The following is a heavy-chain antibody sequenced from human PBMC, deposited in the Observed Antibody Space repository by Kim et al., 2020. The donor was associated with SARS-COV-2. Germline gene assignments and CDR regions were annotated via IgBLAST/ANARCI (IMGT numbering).Heavy chain of an antibody. V-gene: IGHV3-7*04. CDR3: SWGPTGTRWFYYD. D-gene: IGHD3-3*01. CDR2: IKQDGSGK. J-gene: IGHJ4*02. CDR1: GFPFSRYG. Sequence: GGSLRLSCAASGFPFSRYGMTWVRQAPGKGLEWVANIKQDGSGKVYVYSVKGRVTITGDSTKNILYLQMNDLRVEDTAAYSCSWGPTGTRWFYYDWGRGT.